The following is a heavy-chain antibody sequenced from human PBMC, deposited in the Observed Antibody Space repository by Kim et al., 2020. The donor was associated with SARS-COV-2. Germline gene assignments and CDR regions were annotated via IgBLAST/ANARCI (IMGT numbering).Heavy chain of an antibody. CDR3: ARRPKTTVTTRDWFDP. CDR2: ISSSGSTI. Sequence: GGSLRLSCAASGFTFSSYEMNWVRQAPGKGLEWVSYISSSGSTIYYADSVKGRFTISRDNAKNSLYLQMNSLRAEDTAVYYCARRPKTTVTTRDWFDPWGQGTLVTVSS. CDR1: GFTFSSYE. V-gene: IGHV3-48*03. J-gene: IGHJ5*02. D-gene: IGHD4-17*01.